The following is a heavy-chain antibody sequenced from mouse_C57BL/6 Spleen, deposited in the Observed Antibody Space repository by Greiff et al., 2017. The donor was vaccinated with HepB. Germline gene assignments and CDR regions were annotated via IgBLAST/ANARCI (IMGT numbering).Heavy chain of an antibody. CDR1: GYTFTDYN. Sequence: VQLKQSGPELVKPGASVKIPCKASGYTFTDYNMDWVKQSHGKSLEWIGDINPNNGGTIYNQKFKGKATLTVDKSSSTAYMELRSLTSEDTAVYYCARGIYYYGRGYFDYWGQGTTLTVSS. CDR3: ARGIYYYGRGYFDY. V-gene: IGHV1-18*01. J-gene: IGHJ2*01. D-gene: IGHD1-1*01. CDR2: INPNNGGT.